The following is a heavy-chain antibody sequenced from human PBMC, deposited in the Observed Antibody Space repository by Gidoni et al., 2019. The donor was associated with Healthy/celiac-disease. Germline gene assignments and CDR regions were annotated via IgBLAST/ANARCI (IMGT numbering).Heavy chain of an antibody. Sequence: EVQLVESGGSLVQPGGSLKLSCAASGFTFSGSAMHWVRQASGKGLEWVGRIRSKANRYATAYAASVKGRFTISRDDSKNTAYLQMNSLKTEDTAVYYCTRRVESWGQGTLVTVSS. J-gene: IGHJ4*02. CDR3: TRRVES. CDR2: IRSKANRYAT. V-gene: IGHV3-73*01. CDR1: GFTFSGSA.